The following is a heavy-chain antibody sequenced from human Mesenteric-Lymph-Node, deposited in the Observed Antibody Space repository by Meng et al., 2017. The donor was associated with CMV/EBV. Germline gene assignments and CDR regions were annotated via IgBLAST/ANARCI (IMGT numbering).Heavy chain of an antibody. CDR2: IITIFDTP. CDR1: GGTFSSYA. J-gene: IGHJ6*02. V-gene: IGHV1-69*05. Sequence: SVKVSCKASGGTFSSYAISWVRQAPGQGLEWMGGIITIFDTPNYAQKFQDRITITTDESTSTAYMELSSLRSDDTAVYYCARDRRGGDYYYYYGLDVWGQGTTVTVSS. CDR3: ARDRRGGDYYYYYGLDV. D-gene: IGHD2-21*02.